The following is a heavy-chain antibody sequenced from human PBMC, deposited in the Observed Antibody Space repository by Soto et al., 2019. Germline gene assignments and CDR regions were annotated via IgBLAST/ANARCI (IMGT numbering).Heavy chain of an antibody. CDR3: SRRAPEGFDP. Sequence: SETLSLTCAVSGGSFGSSAYYWGWIRQAPGKGLEWIGSINYSGTTYYNPSLKSRVTISVDTSKNHFSLKLSSVTAADTALYYCSRRAPEGFDPWGQGTLVTVS. V-gene: IGHV4-39*02. CDR2: INYSGTT. J-gene: IGHJ5*02. CDR1: GGSFGSSAYY.